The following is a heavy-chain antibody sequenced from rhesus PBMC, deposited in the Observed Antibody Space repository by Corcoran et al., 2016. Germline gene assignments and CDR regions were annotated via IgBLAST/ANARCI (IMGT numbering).Heavy chain of an antibody. CDR3: ARDLSGIAAAGLDY. J-gene: IGHJ4*01. CDR2: FNDNGGSK. CDR1: GFSFSDFY. D-gene: IGHD6S26*01. V-gene: IGHV3S18*01. Sequence: EVQLVESGGGLAKPGGSLRLSCAASGFSFSDFYMYWVRQAPGKGLEWVSGFNDNGGSKYQADSWKGRFTNSRENAKNTLYLQMDSLRAEDTAVYYCARDLSGIAAAGLDYWGQGVLVTVSS.